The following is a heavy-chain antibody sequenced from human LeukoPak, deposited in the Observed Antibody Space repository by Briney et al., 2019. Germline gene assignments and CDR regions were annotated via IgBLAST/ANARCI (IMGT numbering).Heavy chain of an antibody. CDR3: ARGPSSSNWFDP. Sequence: KTSETLSLTCAVYGGSFSGYSWSWIRQPPGKGLEWIGYIYHSGSTYYNPSLKSRVTISVDRSKNQFSLKLSSVTAADTAVYYCARGPSSSNWFDPWGQGTLVTVSS. CDR2: IYHSGST. D-gene: IGHD6-6*01. CDR1: GGSFSGYS. V-gene: IGHV4-30-2*01. J-gene: IGHJ5*02.